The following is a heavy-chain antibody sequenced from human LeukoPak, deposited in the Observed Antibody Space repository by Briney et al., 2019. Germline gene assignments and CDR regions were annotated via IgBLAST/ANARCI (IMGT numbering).Heavy chain of an antibody. CDR1: GGSISSSSYY. Sequence: PSETLSLTCTVSGGSISSSSYYWVWIRQPPGKGLERIGSIYYSGSTYYNPSLKSRVTISVDTSKNQFSLKLSSVTAADTAVYYCARPNGSGSYCVDYWGQGTLVTVSS. V-gene: IGHV4-39*01. CDR2: IYYSGST. J-gene: IGHJ4*02. D-gene: IGHD3-10*01. CDR3: ARPNGSGSYCVDY.